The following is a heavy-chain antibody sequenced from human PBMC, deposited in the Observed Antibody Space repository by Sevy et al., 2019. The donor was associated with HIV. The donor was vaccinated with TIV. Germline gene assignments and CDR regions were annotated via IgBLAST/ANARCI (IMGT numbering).Heavy chain of an antibody. CDR3: VREGVGGFSYGFDY. V-gene: IGHV3-74*03. D-gene: IGHD5-18*01. Sequence: GGSLRLSCAASGFSFSIYWMHWVRQVPGKGLVWVSRINSDGSSTTYADSVKGRFTFSRDNAKNTLFLQMNSLRVEDTAVYYCVREGVGGFSYGFDYWGQGTLVTVS. J-gene: IGHJ4*02. CDR1: GFSFSIYW. CDR2: INSDGSST.